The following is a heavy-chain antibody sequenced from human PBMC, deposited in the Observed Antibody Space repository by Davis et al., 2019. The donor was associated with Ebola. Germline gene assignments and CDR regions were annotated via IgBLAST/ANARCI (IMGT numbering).Heavy chain of an antibody. Sequence: PGGSLRLSCAASGFTFSSYGMHWVRQAPGKGLEWVAVISYDGSNKYYADSVKGRFTISRDNSKNTLYLQMNSLRAEDTAVYYCGGSDYYYYGMDVWGKGTTVTVSS. V-gene: IGHV3-30*03. CDR2: ISYDGSNK. D-gene: IGHD2-15*01. J-gene: IGHJ6*04. CDR1: GFTFSSYG. CDR3: GGSDYYYYGMDV.